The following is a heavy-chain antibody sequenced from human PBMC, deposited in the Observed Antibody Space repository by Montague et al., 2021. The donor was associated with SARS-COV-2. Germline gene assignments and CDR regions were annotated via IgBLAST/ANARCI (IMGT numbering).Heavy chain of an antibody. J-gene: IGHJ4*02. Sequence: SETLSLTCTVSGGSISSSSYYWGWIRQPPEKGLEWIGSIYYSGSTYYNPSLKSRVTISVDTSKNQFSLKLISVTAADTAVYYCARESGSGSYLVYWGQGTLVTVSS. D-gene: IGHD3-10*01. CDR2: IYYSGST. CDR3: ARESGSGSYLVY. CDR1: GGSISSSSYY. V-gene: IGHV4-39*01.